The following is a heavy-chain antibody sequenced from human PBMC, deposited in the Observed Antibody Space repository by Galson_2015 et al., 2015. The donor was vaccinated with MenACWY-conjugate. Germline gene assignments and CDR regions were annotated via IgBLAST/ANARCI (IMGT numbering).Heavy chain of an antibody. CDR1: GFTFSNAW. Sequence: SLRLSCAASGFTFSNAWMIWVRQAPGKGLEWLGRSESKTDGGTTDFAAPVKGRFTISRDDSKNTLFLQMNSLKTEDTAVYYCTTVIYDSSGLHPYWGQGTLVTVSS. V-gene: IGHV3-15*07. CDR2: SESKTDGGTT. D-gene: IGHD3-22*01. CDR3: TTVIYDSSGLHPY. J-gene: IGHJ4*02.